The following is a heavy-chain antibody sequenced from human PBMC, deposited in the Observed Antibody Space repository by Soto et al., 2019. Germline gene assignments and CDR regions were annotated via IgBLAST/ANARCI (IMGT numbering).Heavy chain of an antibody. CDR3: ARGYDFWSGPTVDY. Sequence: GGSLRLSCAASGFTFSSYWMHWVRQAPGKGLVWVSRINSDGSSTSYADSVKGRFTISRDNAKNTLYLQMSSLRAEDTAVYYCARGYDFWSGPTVDYWGQGTLVTVSS. CDR1: GFTFSSYW. CDR2: INSDGSST. D-gene: IGHD3-3*01. J-gene: IGHJ4*02. V-gene: IGHV3-74*01.